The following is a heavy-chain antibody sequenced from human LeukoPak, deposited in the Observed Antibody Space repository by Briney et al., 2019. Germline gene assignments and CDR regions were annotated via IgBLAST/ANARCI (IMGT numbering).Heavy chain of an antibody. D-gene: IGHD3-10*01. V-gene: IGHV1-3*01. CDR3: ALGSGSYDWWFDP. CDR2: INAGNGNT. CDR1: GYTFTSYA. Sequence: ASAKVSCKASGYTFTSYAMHWVRQAPGQRLEWMGWINAGNGNTKYSQKFQGRVTITRDTSASTAYMELSSLRSEDTAVYYCALGSGSYDWWFDPWGQGTLVTVSS. J-gene: IGHJ5*02.